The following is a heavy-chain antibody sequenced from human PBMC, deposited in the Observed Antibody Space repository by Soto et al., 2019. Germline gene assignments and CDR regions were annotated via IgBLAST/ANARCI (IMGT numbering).Heavy chain of an antibody. J-gene: IGHJ6*03. V-gene: IGHV3-33*01. CDR2: IWYDGSNK. CDR3: ARDPSETDNYYMDV. Sequence: LSLTCAASGFTFSSYGMHWVRQAPGKGREWVAVIWYDGSNKYYADSVKGRFTISRDNSKNTLYLQMNSLRAEDTAVYYCARDPSETDNYYMDVWGKGTTVTVSS. CDR1: GFTFSSYG.